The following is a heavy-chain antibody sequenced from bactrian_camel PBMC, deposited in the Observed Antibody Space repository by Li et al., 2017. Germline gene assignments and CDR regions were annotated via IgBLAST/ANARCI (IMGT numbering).Heavy chain of an antibody. Sequence: DVQLVESGGGTVQAGGSLKISCKASGLRYEYAYSTNCMTWFRQAPGKEREGIAASYQGGARTYVADSVKGRFSISRDNAKNMLYLQMNSLKTEDTGVYYCATQDTVDTYCRGGRCPDALPPHPGPGYWGQGTQVTVS. CDR2: SYQGGART. CDR3: ATQDTVDTYCRGGRCPDALPPHPGPGY. J-gene: IGHJ6*01. V-gene: IGHV3S31*01. CDR1: GLRYEYAYSTNC. D-gene: IGHD2*01.